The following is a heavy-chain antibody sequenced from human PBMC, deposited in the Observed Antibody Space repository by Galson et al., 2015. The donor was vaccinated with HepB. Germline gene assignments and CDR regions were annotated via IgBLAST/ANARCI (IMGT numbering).Heavy chain of an antibody. D-gene: IGHD6-6*01. J-gene: IGHJ6*02. CDR3: AKDGGEYSTGRAYYYGVDG. CDR1: GLTLSSYG. V-gene: IGHV3-30*18. CDR2: ISYDGNNK. Sequence: SLRLSCAASGLTLSSYGMHWVRQAPGKGLEWMAVISYDGNNKYYAESVKGRFTISRDNSKNTLYLQMNSLRAEDTGVYYCAKDGGEYSTGRAYYYGVDGWGQGTTVTVSS.